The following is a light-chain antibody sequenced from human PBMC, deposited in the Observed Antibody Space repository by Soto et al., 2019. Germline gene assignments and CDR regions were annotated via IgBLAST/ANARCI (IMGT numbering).Light chain of an antibody. J-gene: IGKJ5*01. CDR3: MQALRTPYT. Sequence: DTVMTQSPFSLPVTPGDPASISCRSSQSLLHSNGYKYLDWYLQKPGQSPQLLIYMSSNRASGVSDRFSDSGSCTDFTLKISRVEAEDVGVYYCMQALRTPYTFGQGTRLEIK. CDR2: MSS. CDR1: QSLLHSNGYKY. V-gene: IGKV2-28*01.